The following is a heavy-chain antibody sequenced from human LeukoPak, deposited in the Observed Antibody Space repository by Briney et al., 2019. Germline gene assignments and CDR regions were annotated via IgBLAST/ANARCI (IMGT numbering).Heavy chain of an antibody. Sequence: GGSLRLSCAASGFTFSSYGMHWVRQAPGKGLEWVAFIRYDGSNKYYADSVKGRFTISRDNSKNTLYLQMNSLRAKDTAVYYCAKEGTGSGSYYKGFDYWGQGTLVTVSS. CDR2: IRYDGSNK. V-gene: IGHV3-30*02. CDR3: AKEGTGSGSYYKGFDY. J-gene: IGHJ4*02. D-gene: IGHD3-10*01. CDR1: GFTFSSYG.